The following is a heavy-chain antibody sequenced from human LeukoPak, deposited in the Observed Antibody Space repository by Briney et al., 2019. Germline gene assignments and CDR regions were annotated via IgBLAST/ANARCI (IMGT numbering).Heavy chain of an antibody. CDR3: ARGPTLYGDLGWFDP. CDR2: IYYSGST. D-gene: IGHD4-17*01. V-gene: IGHV4-39*07. J-gene: IGHJ5*02. Sequence: PSETLSLTCTVSGGSISSSSYYWGWIRQPPGKGLEWIGSIYYSGSTYYNPSLKSRVTISVDTSKNQFSLKLSSVTAADTAVYYCARGPTLYGDLGWFDPWGQGTLVTVSS. CDR1: GGSISSSSYY.